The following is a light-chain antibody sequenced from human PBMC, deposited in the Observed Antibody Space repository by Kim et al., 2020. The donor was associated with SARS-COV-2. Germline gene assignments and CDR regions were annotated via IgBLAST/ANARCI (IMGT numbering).Light chain of an antibody. V-gene: IGKV1-39*01. CDR2: AAS. CDR3: QQSYITPFT. J-gene: IGKJ3*01. Sequence: DNQMTQSPYSLSASVGDRVTITCRTTQSMSSHLNWYQQKPGRAPKLLISAASTLQGGVPSRFSGSGSETDFTLTISSLQPEDFATYFWQQSYITPFTFFPGTKVDIK. CDR1: QSMSSH.